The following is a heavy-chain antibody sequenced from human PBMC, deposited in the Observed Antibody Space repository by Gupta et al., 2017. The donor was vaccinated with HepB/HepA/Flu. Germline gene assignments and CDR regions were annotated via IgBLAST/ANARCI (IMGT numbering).Heavy chain of an antibody. CDR1: GFTFDDYA. CDR2: ISWNSGNI. D-gene: IGHD6-13*01. CDR3: AKDFRGRAAAGIDAFDI. J-gene: IGHJ3*02. Sequence: EVQLVESGGGLVQPGRSLRLSCAAAGFTFDDYAMNWVRQAPGKGLEWVSRISWNSGNIGYADSVKGRFTNSRDSAKNSLYLQMNSLGPEDKALYYCAKDFRGRAAAGIDAFDIWGQGTMVNVSS. V-gene: IGHV3-9*01.